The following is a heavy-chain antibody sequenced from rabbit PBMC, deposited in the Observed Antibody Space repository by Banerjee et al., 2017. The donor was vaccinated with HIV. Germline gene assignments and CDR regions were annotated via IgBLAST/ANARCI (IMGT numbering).Heavy chain of an antibody. CDR1: GFDFSSGYD. V-gene: IGHV1S40*01. J-gene: IGHJ4*01. D-gene: IGHD4-2*01. Sequence: QSLEESGGDLVKPGTSLTLTCTASGFDFSSGYDMCWVRQAPGKGLEWIACVDVGWTGDTHYASWAKGRFTISKTSSTTVTLQMTSLTAADTATYFCARGLLIGDLWGPGTLVTVS. CDR2: VDVGWTGDT. CDR3: ARGLLIGDL.